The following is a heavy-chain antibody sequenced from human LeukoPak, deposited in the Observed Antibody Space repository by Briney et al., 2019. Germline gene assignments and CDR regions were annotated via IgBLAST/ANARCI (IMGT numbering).Heavy chain of an antibody. CDR3: ARVDVGVLDAPTTTLPDYYGMDV. D-gene: IGHD2-2*01. CDR1: GYTFIRYG. J-gene: IGHJ6*02. CDR2: ISGYNDDT. V-gene: IGHV1-18*01. Sequence: ASVKVSCTASGYTFIRYGISWVRQAPGQGLEWVGWISGYNDDTNYAQKLQGRVTMTTDTSTSTAYMELRSLRSDDTAVYYCARVDVGVLDAPTTTLPDYYGMDVWGQGTTVTVSS.